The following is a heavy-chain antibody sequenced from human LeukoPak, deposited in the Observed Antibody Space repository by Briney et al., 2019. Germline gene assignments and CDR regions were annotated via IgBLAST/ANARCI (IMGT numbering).Heavy chain of an antibody. Sequence: GGSLRLSCAASGFTFSSYSMNCVRQAPGKGLEWVSSISSSSSYIYYADSVKGRFTISRDNAKNSLYLQMNSLRAEDTAVYYCARDLRDIVVVVAATLDYWGQGTLITVSS. CDR2: ISSSSSYI. J-gene: IGHJ4*02. D-gene: IGHD2-15*01. CDR1: GFTFSSYS. V-gene: IGHV3-21*01. CDR3: ARDLRDIVVVVAATLDY.